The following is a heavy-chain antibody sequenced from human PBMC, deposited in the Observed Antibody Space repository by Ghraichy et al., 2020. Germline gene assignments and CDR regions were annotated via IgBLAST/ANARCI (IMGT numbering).Heavy chain of an antibody. CDR3: AKGSPLIVSYYYYYYMDV. J-gene: IGHJ6*03. D-gene: IGHD5/OR15-5a*01. V-gene: IGHV3-23*01. CDR2: ISGSGGST. Sequence: GESLNISCAASGFTFSSYAMRWVRQAPGKGLEWVSAISGSGGSTYYADSVKGRFTISRDNSKNTLYLQMNSLRAEDTAVYYCAKGSPLIVSYYYYYYMDVWGKGTTVTVSS. CDR1: GFTFSSYA.